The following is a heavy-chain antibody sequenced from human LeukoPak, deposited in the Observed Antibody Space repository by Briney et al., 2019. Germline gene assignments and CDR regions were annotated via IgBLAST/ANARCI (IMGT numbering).Heavy chain of an antibody. V-gene: IGHV3-7*03. CDR2: IKEDGTET. J-gene: IGHJ4*02. D-gene: IGHD5-24*01. CDR1: GFMFSSNW. Sequence: GGSLRLSCAASGFMFSSNWMSWVRLAPGKGLEWVANIKEDGTETYYVDSVKGRFTISRDNAKNSLYLQMNSLRVEDTAVYYCAKEGRSLQTNWGQGTLVTVSS. CDR3: AKEGRSLQTN.